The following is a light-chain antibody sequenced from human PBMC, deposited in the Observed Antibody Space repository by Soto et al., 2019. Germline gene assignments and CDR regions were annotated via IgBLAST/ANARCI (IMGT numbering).Light chain of an antibody. CDR3: QQYGRPPRT. Sequence: TKWRGTGSWSTGERGTRXXXXCLRVSSSYLAWYQQKSGHAPSLPIYGASSRATGIPDRFSGSGSGTDFSLTLSILESEDFAVYYCQQYGRPPRTFGPGTKVDI. CDR1: LRVSSSY. J-gene: IGKJ1*01. CDR2: GAS. V-gene: IGKV3-20*01.